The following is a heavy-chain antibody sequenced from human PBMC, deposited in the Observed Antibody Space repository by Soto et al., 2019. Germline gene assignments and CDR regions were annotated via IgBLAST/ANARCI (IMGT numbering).Heavy chain of an antibody. D-gene: IGHD3-3*01. Sequence: GASVKVSCKASGYTFTSYDIYWVRQATGQGLEWMGWMNPNSGNTGYAQKFQGRVTMTRNTSISTAYMELSSLRSEDTAVYYCARALHDSYDFWSGYYPPYNWFDPRGQGTLVTVSS. CDR2: MNPNSGNT. J-gene: IGHJ5*02. V-gene: IGHV1-8*01. CDR1: GYTFTSYD. CDR3: ARALHDSYDFWSGYYPPYNWFDP.